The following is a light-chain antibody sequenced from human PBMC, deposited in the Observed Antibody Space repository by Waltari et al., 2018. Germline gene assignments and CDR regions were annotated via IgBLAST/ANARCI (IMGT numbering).Light chain of an antibody. J-gene: IGKJ4*02. CDR3: QDYHSYPLT. CDR2: DAS. CDR1: QSVSRR. Sequence: QMTQSPSTLSASVGDRVTLPCRASQSVSRRWAWYQQTPGKAPFLLICDASALGGGVPSRFSGSGSGTEFTLTISSLQPDDFVTYYCQDYHSYPLTFGGGTKVEI. V-gene: IGKV1-5*01.